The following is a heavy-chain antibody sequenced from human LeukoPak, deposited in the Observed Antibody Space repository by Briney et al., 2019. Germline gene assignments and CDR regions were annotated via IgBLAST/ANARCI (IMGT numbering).Heavy chain of an antibody. CDR2: ISSSGSTI. V-gene: IGHV3-48*03. Sequence: GGSLRLACAASGFTFSSYEMNWVRQAPGKGLEWVSYISSSGSTIYYADSVKGRFTISRDNAKNSLYLQMNSLRAEDTAVYYCARFEGEYQLPENYFDYWGQGTLVTVSS. CDR3: ARFEGEYQLPENYFDY. D-gene: IGHD2-2*01. CDR1: GFTFSSYE. J-gene: IGHJ4*02.